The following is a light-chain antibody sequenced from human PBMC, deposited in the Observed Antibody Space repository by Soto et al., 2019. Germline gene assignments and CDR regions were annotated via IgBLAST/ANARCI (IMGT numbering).Light chain of an antibody. V-gene: IGKV1-5*03. J-gene: IGKJ1*01. Sequence: DIQMTQSPSTLSASEGDRVTITCRASQSISNWLAWYQQKPGKAPKLLIYLASSLESGVPSRFSGSGSGTEFTLTISSLQPDDFATYYCQQYSDYWKTFGQGTKVEIK. CDR1: QSISNW. CDR3: QQYSDYWKT. CDR2: LAS.